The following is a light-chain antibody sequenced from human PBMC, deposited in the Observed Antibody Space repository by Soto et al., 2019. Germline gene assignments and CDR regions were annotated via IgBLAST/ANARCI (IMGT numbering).Light chain of an antibody. J-gene: IGLJ1*01. CDR2: DNN. CDR1: SSNIGNNY. V-gene: IGLV1-51*01. CDR3: GTWDSSLSVYV. Sequence: QSELTQPPSVSPAPGQKVTISCAVSSSNIGNNYVSWYQQLPGTAPKLLIYDNNKRPSGIPDRFSGSKSGTSATLGITGLQTGDEADYYCGTWDSSLSVYVFGTGTKVTVL.